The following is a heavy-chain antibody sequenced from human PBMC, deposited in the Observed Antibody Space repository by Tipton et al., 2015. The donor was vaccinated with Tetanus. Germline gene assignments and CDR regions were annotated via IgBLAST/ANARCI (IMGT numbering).Heavy chain of an antibody. CDR2: IKQDGNEK. CDR1: GFSFSNKW. V-gene: IGHV3-7*01. Sequence: SLRLSCAASGFSFSNKWMTWVRQAPGKGLEWVANIKQDGNEKYHVDSVKGRFTISRDNAKNSVYLGMNSLRADDTAVYYCVSGAALDYWGQGTLVAVSS. CDR3: VSGAALDY. J-gene: IGHJ4*02. D-gene: IGHD6-25*01.